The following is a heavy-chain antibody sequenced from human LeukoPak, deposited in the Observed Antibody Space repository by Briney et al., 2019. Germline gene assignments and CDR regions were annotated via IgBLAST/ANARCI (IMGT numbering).Heavy chain of an antibody. Sequence: SVKVSCKASGGTFSSYTISWVRQAPGQGLEWMGRIIPILGIANYAQKFQGRVTITADKSTSTAYMELSSLRSEDTAVYYCARDPPSGYCSSTSCFPWGQETLVTVSS. J-gene: IGHJ5*02. V-gene: IGHV1-69*04. D-gene: IGHD2-2*01. CDR2: IIPILGIA. CDR1: GGTFSSYT. CDR3: ARDPPSGYCSSTSCFP.